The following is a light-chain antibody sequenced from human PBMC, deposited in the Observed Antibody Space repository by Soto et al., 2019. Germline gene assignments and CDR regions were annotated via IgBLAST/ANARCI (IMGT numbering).Light chain of an antibody. CDR1: SGHNSYA. CDR2: LKSDGSH. V-gene: IGLV4-69*01. CDR3: QTWGTGIHVV. Sequence: QPVLTQSPSASASLGASVKLTCTLSSGHNSYAIAWHQQQPEKGPRYLMKLKSDGSHRKGDGIPDRFSGSSSGAERYLTIYSLQSEDEADYYCQTWGTGIHVVFGGGTQLTVL. J-gene: IGLJ2*01.